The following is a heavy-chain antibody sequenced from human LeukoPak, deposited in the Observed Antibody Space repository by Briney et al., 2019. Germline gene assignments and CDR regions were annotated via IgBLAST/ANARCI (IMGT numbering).Heavy chain of an antibody. D-gene: IGHD4-17*01. CDR3: TTVGGDYGDYEFDY. CDR2: IKSKTDGGTT. Sequence: PGGSLRLSCAASGFTFSNAWMSWVRQAPGKGLEWVGRIKSKTDGGTTDYAVPVKGRFTISRDDSKNTLYLQMNSLKTEDTAVYYCTTVGGDYGDYEFDYWGQGTLVTVSS. CDR1: GFTFSNAW. V-gene: IGHV3-15*01. J-gene: IGHJ4*02.